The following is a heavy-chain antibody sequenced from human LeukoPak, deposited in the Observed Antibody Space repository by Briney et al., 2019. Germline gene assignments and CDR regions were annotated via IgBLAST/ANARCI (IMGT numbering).Heavy chain of an antibody. J-gene: IGHJ4*02. V-gene: IGHV1-3*01. D-gene: IGHD1-26*01. CDR3: ARDSGSGNNDY. CDR1: RYTFTSYA. Sequence: ASVKVSCKASRYTFTSYAIHWVRQAPGQRLEWMGWISVGNGNTKYSQNFQGRVTFISNTSATTAFMELSSLRSEDAAVYYCARDSGSGNNDYWGQGTLVTVSS. CDR2: ISVGNGNT.